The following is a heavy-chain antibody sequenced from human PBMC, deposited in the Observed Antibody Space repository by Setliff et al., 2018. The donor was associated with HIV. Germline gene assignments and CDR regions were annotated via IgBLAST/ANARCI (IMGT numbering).Heavy chain of an antibody. J-gene: IGHJ4*02. Sequence: PSETLSLTCTVSGGSISSNAYFWAWIRQPPGKGLEWIGSVYYSGSTYYNSSLKSRVTLSVDTSKNQFSLGLSSVTAADTAVYYCVGIQGFYWGQGTLVTVSS. CDR1: GGSISSNAYF. D-gene: IGHD2-21*01. CDR3: VGIQGFY. CDR2: VYYSGST. V-gene: IGHV4-39*07.